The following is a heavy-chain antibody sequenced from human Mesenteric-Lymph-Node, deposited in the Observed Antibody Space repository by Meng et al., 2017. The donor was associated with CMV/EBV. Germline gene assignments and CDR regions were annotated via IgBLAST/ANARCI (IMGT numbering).Heavy chain of an antibody. D-gene: IGHD3-3*01. J-gene: IGHJ6*02. CDR3: ARDIPRRRVEFWSETWVGGMDV. Sequence: GESLKISCVPSGFTFSNYAMSWVRQAPGKGLEWVSSISSSSSYIYYADSVKGRFTISRDNAKNSLYLQMNSLRAEDTAVYYCARDIPRRRVEFWSETWVGGMDVWGQGTTVTVSS. CDR1: GFTFSNYA. CDR2: ISSSSSYI. V-gene: IGHV3-21*01.